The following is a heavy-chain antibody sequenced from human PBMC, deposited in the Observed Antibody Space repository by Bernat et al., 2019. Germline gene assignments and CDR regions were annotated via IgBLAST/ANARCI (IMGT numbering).Heavy chain of an antibody. D-gene: IGHD3-10*01. V-gene: IGHV3-64*01. J-gene: IGHJ4*02. CDR2: ISSNGGST. CDR3: AGAFGEALLDY. CDR1: GFTFSSYA. Sequence: EVQLVESGGGLVQPGGSLRLSCAASGFTFSSYAMHWVRQAPGKGLEYVSAISSNGGSTYYANSVKGRFTISRDNSKNTLYLQMGSRRAEDLAVYYCAGAFGEALLDYWGQGTLVTVSS.